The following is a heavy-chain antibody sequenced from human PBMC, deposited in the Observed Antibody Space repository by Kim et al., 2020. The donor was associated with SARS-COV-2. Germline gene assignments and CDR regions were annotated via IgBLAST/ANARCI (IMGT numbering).Heavy chain of an antibody. CDR2: IDPSDSYT. Sequence: ESLKISCKGSGYSFTSYWISWVRQMPGKGLEWMGRIDPSDSYTNYSPSFQGHVTISADKSISTAYLQWSSLKASDTAMYYCARHPVRGAEFYYYYGMDVWGQGTTVTVSS. D-gene: IGHD3-10*02. CDR3: ARHPVRGAEFYYYYGMDV. V-gene: IGHV5-10-1*01. CDR1: GYSFTSYW. J-gene: IGHJ6*02.